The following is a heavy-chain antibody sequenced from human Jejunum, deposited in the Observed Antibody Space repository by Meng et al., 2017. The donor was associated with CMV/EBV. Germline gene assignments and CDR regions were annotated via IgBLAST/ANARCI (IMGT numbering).Heavy chain of an antibody. D-gene: IGHD5-18*01. J-gene: IGHJ4*02. V-gene: IGHV3-11*01. CDR2: ISSSGSTI. CDR1: GFTFSDYY. Sequence: ASGFTFSDYYMGWIRQAPGKGLEWVSYISSSGSTIYYADSVKGRFTISRDNAKNSLYLQMNSLRAENTAVYYCARVTELWLHYFDYWGQGTLVTVSS. CDR3: ARVTELWLHYFDY.